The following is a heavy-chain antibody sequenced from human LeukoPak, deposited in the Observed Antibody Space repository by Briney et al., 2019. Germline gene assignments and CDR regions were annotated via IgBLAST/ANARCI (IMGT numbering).Heavy chain of an antibody. V-gene: IGHV3-7*01. D-gene: IGHD2-2*02. CDR3: AGDGVPYTRDY. J-gene: IGHJ4*02. Sequence: PGGSLRLSCAVSGFTFRTYLMSWVRQAPGKGLEWVANIQDDGSDKYYLDSVKGRFTVSRDNAKNLLYLQMDSLRADDTAVYYCAGDGVPYTRDYWGQGTLVIVSS. CDR2: IQDDGSDK. CDR1: GFTFRTYL.